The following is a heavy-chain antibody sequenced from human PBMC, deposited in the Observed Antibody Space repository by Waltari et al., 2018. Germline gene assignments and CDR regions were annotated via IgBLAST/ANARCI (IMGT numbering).Heavy chain of an antibody. CDR3: AKDEGARLAPTFGMDA. CDR1: GFPFSTYT. D-gene: IGHD6-6*01. J-gene: IGHJ6*02. Sequence: EMQLLESGGALVQPGESLRLSCAASGFPFSTYTMNWVRQAPGKGLEWVEVMTASGLMHYGDSVKGRFIISRDNSKNTLYLEMYRLRVEDTARYYCAKDEGARLAPTFGMDAWGQGTTVIVSS. CDR2: MTASGLM. V-gene: IGHV3-23*01.